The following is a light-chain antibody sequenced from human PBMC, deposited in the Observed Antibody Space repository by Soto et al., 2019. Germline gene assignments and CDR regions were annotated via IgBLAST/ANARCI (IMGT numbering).Light chain of an antibody. J-gene: IGKJ1*01. Sequence: EIVLTQSPGTLSLSPGERATLSCRASQSFGSTYLAWYQQKPGQTTRLLIYGASSRATGIPDRVSGSGSGTDFTLTITRLEPEDFAVYYCQHYGSSPTFGQGTKVEIK. V-gene: IGKV3-20*01. CDR2: GAS. CDR3: QHYGSSPT. CDR1: QSFGSTY.